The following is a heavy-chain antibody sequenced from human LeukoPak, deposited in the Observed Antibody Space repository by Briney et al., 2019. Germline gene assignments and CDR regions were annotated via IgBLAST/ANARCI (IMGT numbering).Heavy chain of an antibody. V-gene: IGHV1-2*02. CDR2: INPNSCGL. Sequence: GASVKASCKASGYTFTSYYMHWGRQAPGQGLEWRGWINPNSCGLNYAKKFQVRVTMTRDTSISPQYMELSRLRPDDTAVYYCARCMSRSIAAAGESSPGKDPWGQGTLVTVSS. CDR3: ARCMSRSIAAAGESSPGKDP. J-gene: IGHJ5*02. D-gene: IGHD6-13*01. CDR1: GYTFTSYY.